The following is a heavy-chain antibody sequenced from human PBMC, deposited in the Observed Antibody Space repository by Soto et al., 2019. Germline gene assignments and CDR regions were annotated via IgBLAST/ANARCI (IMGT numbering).Heavy chain of an antibody. Sequence: PGGSLRLSCAASGFSFSSYGMSWVRQAPGKGLEWVSTISDSGGSTYYAAPVKGRFTISRDDSQNTLYLQMNSLKSEDTAVYYCTTEYYDSSGQRNWGQGTLVTVSS. D-gene: IGHD3-22*01. CDR2: ISDSGGST. J-gene: IGHJ4*02. CDR3: TTEYYDSSGQRN. CDR1: GFSFSSYG. V-gene: IGHV3-23*01.